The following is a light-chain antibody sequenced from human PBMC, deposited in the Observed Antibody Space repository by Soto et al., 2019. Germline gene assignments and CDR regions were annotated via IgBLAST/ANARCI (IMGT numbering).Light chain of an antibody. V-gene: IGKV3-11*01. J-gene: IGKJ4*02. CDR2: DAS. CDR1: QSVSSY. Sequence: EIVLTQSPATLSLSPGERATLSCRASQSVSSYLAWYQQKPGQAPRLLIYDASNRATGIPARFSGSGSGTGFTLTISSLEPEDFAVYYCQQSSSWPLTFGEGTKVDIK. CDR3: QQSSSWPLT.